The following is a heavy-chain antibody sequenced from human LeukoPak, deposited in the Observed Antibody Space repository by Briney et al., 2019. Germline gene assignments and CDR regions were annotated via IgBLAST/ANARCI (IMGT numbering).Heavy chain of an antibody. Sequence: ASVKVSCKASGGTFSSYAISWVRQAPGQGLEWMGRIIPILGIANYAQKFQGRVTITADKSTSTAYMELSSLRAEDTALYYCARGYSGYDYGYYFDYWGQGTLVTVSS. CDR2: IIPILGIA. V-gene: IGHV1-69*04. J-gene: IGHJ4*02. CDR1: GGTFSSYA. D-gene: IGHD5-12*01. CDR3: ARGYSGYDYGYYFDY.